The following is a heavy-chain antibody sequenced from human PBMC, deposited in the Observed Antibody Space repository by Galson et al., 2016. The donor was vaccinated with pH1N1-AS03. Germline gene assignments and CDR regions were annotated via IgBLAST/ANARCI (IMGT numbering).Heavy chain of an antibody. Sequence: PALVKPTQTLTLTCTFSGFSITTSGVRMTWIRQPPGKALEWLGRIDSNDEKFYSTFLETRLTISRDIFKNQVVLTMTNMDPVDTGTYYCARIRLWNTGLDVWGQGTTVTVSS. CDR1: GFSITTSGVR. V-gene: IGHV2-70*04. CDR3: ARIRLWNTGLDV. D-gene: IGHD1/OR15-1a*01. CDR2: IDSNDEK. J-gene: IGHJ6*02.